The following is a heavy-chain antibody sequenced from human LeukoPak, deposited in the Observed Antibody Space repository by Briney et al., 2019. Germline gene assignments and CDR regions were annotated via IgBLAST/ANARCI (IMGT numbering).Heavy chain of an antibody. J-gene: IGHJ4*02. CDR3: ASSLEMGAYYFDY. CDR2: IYHSGST. CDR1: GGSISSSSYY. V-gene: IGHV4-39*07. D-gene: IGHD5-24*01. Sequence: SETLSLTCTVSGGSISSSSYYWGWIRQPPGKGLEWIGSIYHSGSTYYNPSLKSRVTISVDPSKNQFSLKLSSVTAADTAVYYCASSLEMGAYYFDYWGQGTLVTVSS.